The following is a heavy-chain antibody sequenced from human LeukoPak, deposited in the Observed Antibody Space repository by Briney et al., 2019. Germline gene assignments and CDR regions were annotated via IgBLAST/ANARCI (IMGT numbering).Heavy chain of an antibody. D-gene: IGHD6-13*01. CDR2: IFPADSDT. V-gene: IGHV5-51*01. Sequence: GESLQISCRASGYSFTTYWIGWVRQMPGKGLEWMGVIFPADSDTRYGPSFQGQVTISADKSISTAYLQWSSLKASDTAMYYCASVYSSTSWDYWGQGTLVTVSS. CDR3: ASVYSSTSWDY. J-gene: IGHJ4*02. CDR1: GYSFTTYW.